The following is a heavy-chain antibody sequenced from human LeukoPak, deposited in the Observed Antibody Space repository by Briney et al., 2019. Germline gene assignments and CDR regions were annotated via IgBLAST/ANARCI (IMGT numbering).Heavy chain of an antibody. CDR3: ARGQGWLDFDY. J-gene: IGHJ4*02. D-gene: IGHD5-12*01. V-gene: IGHV4-59*01. CDR1: GGSISSYY. Sequence: SETLSLTCTVSGGSISSYYWSWIRQPPGKGLEWIGYIYYSGSTNYNPSLESRVTISVDTSKNQFSLKLSSVTAADTAVYYCARGQGWLDFDYWGQGTLVTVSS. CDR2: IYYSGST.